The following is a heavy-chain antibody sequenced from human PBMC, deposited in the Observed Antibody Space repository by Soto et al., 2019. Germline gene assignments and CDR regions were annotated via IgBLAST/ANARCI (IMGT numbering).Heavy chain of an antibody. Sequence: PGGSLRLSCAASGFTFSNAWMSWVRQAPGKGLEWVGRIKRKSDGGTTDYAAPVKGRFTISRDDSKNTLYLQMNSLKTEDTAVYYCTTGLSSGYYNFDYWGQGTPVTSPQ. J-gene: IGHJ4*02. CDR3: TTGLSSGYYNFDY. CDR2: IKRKSDGGTT. CDR1: GFTFSNAW. D-gene: IGHD3-22*01. V-gene: IGHV3-15*01.